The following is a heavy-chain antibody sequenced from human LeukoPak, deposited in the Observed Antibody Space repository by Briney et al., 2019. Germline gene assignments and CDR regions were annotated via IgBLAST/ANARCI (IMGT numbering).Heavy chain of an antibody. J-gene: IGHJ6*02. CDR3: ARAGHWSGYYTDYYYYGMDV. CDR1: GYTFTSYD. V-gene: IGHV1-8*01. CDR2: MNPNSGNT. Sequence: ASAKVSCKASGYTFTSYDINWVRQATGQGLEWMGWMNPNSGNTGYAQKFQGRVTMTRNTSISTAYMELSSLRSEDTAVYYCARAGHWSGYYTDYYYYGMDVWGQGTTVTVSS. D-gene: IGHD3-3*01.